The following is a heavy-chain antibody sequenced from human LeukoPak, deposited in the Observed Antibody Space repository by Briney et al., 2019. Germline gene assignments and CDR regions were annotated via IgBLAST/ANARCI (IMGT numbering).Heavy chain of an antibody. Sequence: SETLSLTCTVSGGSISSYYWSWIRQPPGKGLEWIGYIYYSGSTNYNPSPKSRVTISVDTSKNQFSLKLSSVTAADTAVYYCAREVYYDSSGYSFDYWGQGTLVTVSS. V-gene: IGHV4-59*01. J-gene: IGHJ4*02. CDR1: GGSISSYY. D-gene: IGHD3-22*01. CDR2: IYYSGST. CDR3: AREVYYDSSGYSFDY.